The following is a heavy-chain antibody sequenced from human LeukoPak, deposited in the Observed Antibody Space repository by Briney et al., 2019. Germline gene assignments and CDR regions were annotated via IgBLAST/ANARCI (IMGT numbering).Heavy chain of an antibody. V-gene: IGHV4-39*07. CDR1: GGSISSSNYY. CDR3: VRVKSGSISDS. CDR2: ISYSGSA. D-gene: IGHD1-26*01. Sequence: SETLSLTCTVSGGSISSSNYYWGWIRQPPGKGLEWIASISYSGSAYYNPSVKSRVTISRDTSKNQFSLSLNSVTAADTAVYYCVRVKSGSISDSWGQGTLVTVSS. J-gene: IGHJ4*02.